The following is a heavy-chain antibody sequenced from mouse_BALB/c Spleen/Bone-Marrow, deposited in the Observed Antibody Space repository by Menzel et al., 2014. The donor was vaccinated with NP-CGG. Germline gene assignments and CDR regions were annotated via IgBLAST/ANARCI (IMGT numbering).Heavy chain of an antibody. CDR2: ISSGGGST. CDR3: ATHYYGRFDY. V-gene: IGHV5-12-1*01. CDR1: GFGFSSSD. J-gene: IGHJ2*01. D-gene: IGHD1-2*01. Sequence: EVKLMESGGGLVKPGVSLKLSCAASGFGFSSSDMSWVRQTPEKRLEWVAYISSGGGSTYYPDTVKGRFTISRDNAKNTLYLQMSSLKSEDTAMYYCATHYYGRFDYWGQGTTLTVSS.